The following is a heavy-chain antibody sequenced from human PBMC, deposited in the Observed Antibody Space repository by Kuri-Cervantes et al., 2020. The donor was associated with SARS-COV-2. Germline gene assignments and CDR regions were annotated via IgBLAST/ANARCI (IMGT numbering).Heavy chain of an antibody. J-gene: IGHJ4*02. CDR2: FDPEDGET. CDR1: GGTFSSYA. Sequence: ASVKVSCKASGGTFSSYAISWVRQAPGKGLEWMGGFDPEDGETIYAQKFQGRVTMTEDTSTDTAYMELSSLKSEDTAVYYCATTDTAMVPEFDYWGQGTLVTVSS. D-gene: IGHD5-18*01. CDR3: ATTDTAMVPEFDY. V-gene: IGHV1-24*01.